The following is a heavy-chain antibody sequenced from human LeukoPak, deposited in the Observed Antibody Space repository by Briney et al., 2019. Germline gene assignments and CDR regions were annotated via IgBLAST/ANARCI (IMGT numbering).Heavy chain of an antibody. CDR1: GGSISSSSYY. Sequence: SETLSLTCTVSGGSISSSSYYWGWIRQPPGKGLEWIVSIYYSGSTYYNPSLKSRVTISVDTSKNQFSLKLSSVTAADTAVYYCARTGGYCSSTSCYEKDAFDIWGQGTMVTVSS. CDR2: IYYSGST. D-gene: IGHD2-2*01. CDR3: ARTGGYCSSTSCYEKDAFDI. J-gene: IGHJ3*02. V-gene: IGHV4-39*01.